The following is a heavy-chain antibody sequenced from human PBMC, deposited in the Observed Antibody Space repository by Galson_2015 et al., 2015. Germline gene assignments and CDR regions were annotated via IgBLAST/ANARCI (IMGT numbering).Heavy chain of an antibody. J-gene: IGHJ3*02. D-gene: IGHD2-15*01. Sequence: SLRLSCAASGLTFSSYTMHWVRQAPGKGLEWVAAISSEGSNKYYVDSAKGRFTISRDNSKSTLYLQMNAVRAEDTAVYYCAREARIYACDIWGQGTMVTVSS. CDR2: ISSEGSNK. CDR1: GLTFSSYT. V-gene: IGHV3-30*01. CDR3: AREARIYACDI.